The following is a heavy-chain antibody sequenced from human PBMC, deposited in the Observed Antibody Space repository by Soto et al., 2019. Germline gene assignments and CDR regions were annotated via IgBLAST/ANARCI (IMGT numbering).Heavy chain of an antibody. J-gene: IGHJ4*02. CDR1: GGSISSGGYS. Sequence: SETLSLTCAVSGGSISSGGYSWSWIRQPPGKGLEWIGYIYHSGSTYYNPSLKSRVTISVDRSKNQFSLKLSSVTAADTAVYYCARAPKNSGVLLYFDYWGQGTLVTVSS. D-gene: IGHD2-8*01. CDR2: IYHSGST. CDR3: ARAPKNSGVLLYFDY. V-gene: IGHV4-30-2*01.